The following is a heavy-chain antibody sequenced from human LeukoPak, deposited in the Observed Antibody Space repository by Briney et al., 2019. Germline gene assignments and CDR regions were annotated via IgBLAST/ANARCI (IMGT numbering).Heavy chain of an antibody. CDR3: ARVGCSPISCHTWFDP. V-gene: IGHV1-8*03. CDR2: MNPANGNT. D-gene: IGHD2-2*01. J-gene: IGHJ5*02. CDR1: GYTFTSYD. Sequence: ASVKVSCKASGYTFTSYDMPWVRQATGQGLEWMGWMNPANGNTVYARKFQGRVTITRDISISTAYMELSSLRSEDTAVYYCARVGCSPISCHTWFDPWGQGTLVTVSS.